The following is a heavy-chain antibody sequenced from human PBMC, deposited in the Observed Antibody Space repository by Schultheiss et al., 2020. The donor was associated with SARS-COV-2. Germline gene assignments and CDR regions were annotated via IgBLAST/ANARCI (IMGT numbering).Heavy chain of an antibody. V-gene: IGHV3-48*04. J-gene: IGHJ4*02. CDR1: GFTFSSYA. D-gene: IGHD4-17*01. Sequence: GGSLRLSCAASGFTFSSYAMSWVRQAPGKGLEWVSYISSSSSTIYYADSVKGRFTISRDNAKNTLYLQMNSLRAEDTAVYYCATSSGPFYGDPPDYWGQGTLVTVSS. CDR3: ATSSGPFYGDPPDY. CDR2: ISSSSSTI.